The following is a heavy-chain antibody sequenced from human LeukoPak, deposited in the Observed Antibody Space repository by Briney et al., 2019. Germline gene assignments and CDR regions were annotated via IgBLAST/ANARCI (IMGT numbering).Heavy chain of an antibody. D-gene: IGHD2-15*01. Sequence: GGSLRRSCAASGFTFNDYSMNWVRQAPGKGLEWVSNIISRGDTTHYADSVKGRFSISRDNAKNSVFLRLNSLRAEDTAVYYCARGRGYCSGASCDIDYWGQGTLVTVSS. CDR2: IISRGDTT. J-gene: IGHJ4*02. V-gene: IGHV3-48*04. CDR1: GFTFNDYS. CDR3: ARGRGYCSGASCDIDY.